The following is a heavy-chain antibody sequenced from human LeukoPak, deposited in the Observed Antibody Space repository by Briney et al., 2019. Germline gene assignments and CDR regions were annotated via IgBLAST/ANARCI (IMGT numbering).Heavy chain of an antibody. CDR3: ARFPISWSYLDS. Sequence: SETLSLTCTVSGGSISPYYWNWIRQPPGKGLEWIGYIFHSGSTNYNPSLKSRVTISVDTSKNQFSLNLSSVTAADTAVYYCARFPISWSYLDSWGQGTLVTVSS. D-gene: IGHD6-13*01. J-gene: IGHJ4*02. CDR1: GGSISPYY. CDR2: IFHSGST. V-gene: IGHV4-59*01.